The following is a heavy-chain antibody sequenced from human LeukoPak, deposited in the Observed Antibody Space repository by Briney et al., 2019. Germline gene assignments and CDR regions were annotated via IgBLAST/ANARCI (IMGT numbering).Heavy chain of an antibody. J-gene: IGHJ4*02. V-gene: IGHV1-18*01. CDR1: GYTFTSYG. CDR2: ISAYNVNT. D-gene: IGHD6-13*01. Sequence: ASVKVSCKASGYTFTSYGISWVRQAPGQGLEWMGWISAYNVNTNYAQRLQGRVTMTTDKSTSTAYMELSSLRSEDTAVYYCARSSIIAAAGPYYFDYWGQGTLVTVSS. CDR3: ARSSIIAAAGPYYFDY.